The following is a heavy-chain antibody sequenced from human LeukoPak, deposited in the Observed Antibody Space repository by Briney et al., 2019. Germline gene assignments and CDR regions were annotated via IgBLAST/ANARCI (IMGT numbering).Heavy chain of an antibody. V-gene: IGHV4-34*01. CDR3: ARAGRGSTYYYYYMDV. D-gene: IGHD1-26*01. Sequence: SETLSLTCAVYGGSFSDYYWSWIRQPPGKGLEGIGEINHSESTNYNPSLKSRVTISIDTSKNEFSLKLSSVTAAATAVYYCARAGRGSTYYYYYMDVWGKGTTVTVSS. CDR2: INHSEST. J-gene: IGHJ6*03. CDR1: GGSFSDYY.